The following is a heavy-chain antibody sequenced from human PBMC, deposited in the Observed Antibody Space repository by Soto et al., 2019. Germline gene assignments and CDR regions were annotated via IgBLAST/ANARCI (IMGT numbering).Heavy chain of an antibody. D-gene: IGHD2-21*02. V-gene: IGHV1-3*05. J-gene: IGHJ4*02. CDR2: INAGNGNT. Sequence: QVQLVQSGAEEKKPGASVKVSCKASGYTFTSYTMHWVHQAPGQRLEWMGWINAGNGNTKYSQKFQGRVTITRDTSASTAYVERCSLRSEDTAVYCCARAWVVVTAPDYWGQGTLITVSS. CDR1: GYTFTSYT. CDR3: ARAWVVVTAPDY.